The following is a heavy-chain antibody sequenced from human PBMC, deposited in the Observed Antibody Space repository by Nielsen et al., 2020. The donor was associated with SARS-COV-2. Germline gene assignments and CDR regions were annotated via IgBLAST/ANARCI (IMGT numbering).Heavy chain of an antibody. CDR3: AKDPFSY. V-gene: IGHV3-30*18. Sequence: SCAASGFTFSSYGMHWVRQAPGKGLEWVAVTSYDGSNKYYADSVKGRFTISRDNSKNTLYLQMNSLRAEDTAVYYCAKDPFSYWGQGTLVTVSS. CDR2: TSYDGSNK. CDR1: GFTFSSYG. J-gene: IGHJ4*02.